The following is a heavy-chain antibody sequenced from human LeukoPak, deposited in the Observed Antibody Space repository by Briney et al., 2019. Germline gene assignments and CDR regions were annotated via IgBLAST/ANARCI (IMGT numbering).Heavy chain of an antibody. J-gene: IGHJ4*02. V-gene: IGHV3-23*01. Sequence: GGSLRLSCAASGFTFSSYAMSWVRQAPGKGLEWVSAISGSGGSTYYADSVKGRFTISRDNSKNTLYLQMNSLRAEDTAVYYCARGSKKHIVVVTAIPPFDYWSQGTLVTVSS. CDR1: GFTFSSYA. CDR3: ARGSKKHIVVVTAIPPFDY. CDR2: ISGSGGST. D-gene: IGHD2-21*02.